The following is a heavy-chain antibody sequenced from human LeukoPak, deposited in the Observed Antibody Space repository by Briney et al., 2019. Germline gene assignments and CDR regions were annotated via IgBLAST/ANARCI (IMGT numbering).Heavy chain of an antibody. Sequence: ASVKVSCKASGYTFTGYYMHWVRQAPGQGLEWMGWINPNSGGTNYAQKLQGRVTMTRDTSISTACMELSRLRSDETAVYYCARGGITKVRGVNLILHFDYWGQGTLVTVSS. V-gene: IGHV1-2*02. CDR3: ARGGITKVRGVNLILHFDY. CDR2: INPNSGGT. CDR1: GYTFTGYY. J-gene: IGHJ4*02. D-gene: IGHD3-10*01.